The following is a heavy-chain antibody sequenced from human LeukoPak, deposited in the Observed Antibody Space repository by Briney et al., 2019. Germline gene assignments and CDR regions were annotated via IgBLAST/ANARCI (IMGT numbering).Heavy chain of an antibody. CDR2: ISGSGGST. V-gene: IGHV3-23*01. D-gene: IGHD3-22*01. Sequence: GGSLRLSCAASGFTFSSYAMSWVRQAPGKGLEWVSAISGSGGSTYYADSVKGRFTISRDNSKNTLYLQMNSLRAEDTAVYYCAKELKGRVTMIVVVSALDYWGQGTLVTVSS. J-gene: IGHJ4*02. CDR1: GFTFSSYA. CDR3: AKELKGRVTMIVVVSALDY.